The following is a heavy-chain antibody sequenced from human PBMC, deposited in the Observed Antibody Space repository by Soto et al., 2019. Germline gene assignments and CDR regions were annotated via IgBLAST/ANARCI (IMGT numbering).Heavy chain of an antibody. J-gene: IGHJ4*02. D-gene: IGHD5-12*01. V-gene: IGHV3-30-3*01. CDR1: GFTFSSYA. CDR3: ARDLDQGFIVATKYFDY. Sequence: QVQLVESGGGVVQPGRSLRLSCAASGFTFSSYAMHWVRQAPGKGLEWVAVISYDGSNKYYADSVKERFTISRDNSKTTLYLQMNSLRAEDTAVYYCARDLDQGFIVATKYFDYWGQGTLVTVSS. CDR2: ISYDGSNK.